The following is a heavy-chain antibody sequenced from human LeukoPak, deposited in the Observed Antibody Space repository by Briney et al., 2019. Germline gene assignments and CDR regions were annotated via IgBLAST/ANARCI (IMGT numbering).Heavy chain of an antibody. V-gene: IGHV3-21*01. CDR1: GFTFSIYT. Sequence: GGSLRLSCEASGFTFSIYTMNWVRQAPGKGLEWVSIISAGSRHIYYADSVKGRFTISRDNAKNSLYLQMNSLRAEDTAVYYCARGGIAVAGTDYWGQGTLVTVSS. CDR3: ARGGIAVAGTDY. D-gene: IGHD6-19*01. J-gene: IGHJ4*02. CDR2: ISAGSRHI.